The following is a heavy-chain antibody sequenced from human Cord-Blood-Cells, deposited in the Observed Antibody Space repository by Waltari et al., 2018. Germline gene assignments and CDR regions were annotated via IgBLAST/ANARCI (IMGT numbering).Heavy chain of an antibody. CDR3: ARNGDPVDFWSGYFDY. CDR2: IYHSGST. D-gene: IGHD3-3*01. Sequence: QVQPQESGPGLVKPSGTLSLTCAVSGGSTSSRNRWRWFRQPPGTGLEWIGEIYHSGSTNYNPSLKSRVTISVDKSKNQFSLKLSSVTAADTAVYYCARNGDPVDFWSGYFDYWGQGTLVTVSS. CDR1: GGSTSSRNR. V-gene: IGHV4-4*02. J-gene: IGHJ4*02.